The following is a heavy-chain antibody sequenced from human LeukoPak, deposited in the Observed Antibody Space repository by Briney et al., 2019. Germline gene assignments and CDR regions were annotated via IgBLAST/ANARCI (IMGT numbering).Heavy chain of an antibody. Sequence: ASVKVSCKASGGTFSSYAISWVRQAPGQGLEWMGGFDPEDGETIYAQKFQGRVTMTEDTSTDTAYMELSSLRSEDTAVYYCATDLYYYDSSGYLLFVYWGQGTLVTVSS. J-gene: IGHJ4*02. CDR3: ATDLYYYDSSGYLLFVY. D-gene: IGHD3-22*01. CDR1: GGTFSSYA. V-gene: IGHV1-24*01. CDR2: FDPEDGET.